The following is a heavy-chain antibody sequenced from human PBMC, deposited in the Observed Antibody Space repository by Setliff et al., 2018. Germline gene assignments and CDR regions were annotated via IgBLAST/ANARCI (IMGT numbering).Heavy chain of an antibody. Sequence: PGGSLRLSCAASGITFKNAWMTWVRQAPGKGLEWVGRIKSTTEDASTDLAAAVKGRLTMSRDDSKNTVYLQMSSLKSEDTAVYYCATGPRDNRNFLNWLGSWGQGTLVTVSS. J-gene: IGHJ5*01. D-gene: IGHD3-9*01. V-gene: IGHV3-15*01. CDR1: GITFKNAW. CDR3: ATGPRDNRNFLNWLGS. CDR2: IKSTTEDAST.